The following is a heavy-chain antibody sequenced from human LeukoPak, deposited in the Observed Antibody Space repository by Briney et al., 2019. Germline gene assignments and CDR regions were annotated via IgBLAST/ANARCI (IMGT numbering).Heavy chain of an antibody. D-gene: IGHD2-2*01. V-gene: IGHV3-30*18. CDR1: GFTFSSYG. CDR3: AKGALYAPAPAAENWFDP. J-gene: IGHJ5*02. Sequence: GGSLRLSCAASGFTFSSYGMHWVRQAPGKGLEWVAVISYDGSNKYYADSVKGRFTISRDNSKNTLYLQMNSLRAEDTAVYYCAKGALYAPAPAAENWFDPWGQGTLVTVSS. CDR2: ISYDGSNK.